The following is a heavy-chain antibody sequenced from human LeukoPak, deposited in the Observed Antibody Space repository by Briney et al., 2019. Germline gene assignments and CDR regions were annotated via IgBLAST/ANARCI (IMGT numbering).Heavy chain of an antibody. D-gene: IGHD3-22*01. CDR2: VKSKTDGGTT. CDR1: GFTFSNAW. Sequence: GGSLRLSCAASGFTFSNAWMSWVRQAPGKGLEWVGRVKSKTDGGTTDYAAPVKGRFTISRDDSKNTLYLQMNSLKTEDTAVYYCTTDWSTEYYYDSSGYYPFDYWGQGTLVTVSS. V-gene: IGHV3-15*01. CDR3: TTDWSTEYYYDSSGYYPFDY. J-gene: IGHJ4*02.